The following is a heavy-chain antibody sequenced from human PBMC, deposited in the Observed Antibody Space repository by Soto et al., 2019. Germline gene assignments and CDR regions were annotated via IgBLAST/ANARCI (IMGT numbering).Heavy chain of an antibody. CDR3: ARVGPWVPYYYDSSPYTFENWFDP. V-gene: IGHV4-38-2*01. CDR2: IYDGGST. J-gene: IGHJ5*02. Sequence: PSETLSLTCAVSGYSISSGYYWGWLRQATAKGLEWVASIYDGGSTYYNRSLNSPLTLSIDMTNSHVSLILNSVTAADTAVYYCARVGPWVPYYYDSSPYTFENWFDPWGQGTLVTVSS. CDR1: GYSISSGYY. D-gene: IGHD3-22*01.